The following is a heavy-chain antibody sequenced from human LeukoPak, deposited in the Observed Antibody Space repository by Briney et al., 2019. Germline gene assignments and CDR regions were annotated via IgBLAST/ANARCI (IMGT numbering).Heavy chain of an antibody. CDR1: GITFDDYA. Sequence: PGGSLRLSCVASGITFDDYAMHWVRQAPGKGLEWVSAISGSGGSTYYADSVKGRFTISRDNSKNTLYLQMNSLRAEDTAVYYCAKARGYSYGRDAFDIWGQGTMVTVSS. V-gene: IGHV3-23*01. D-gene: IGHD5-18*01. CDR3: AKARGYSYGRDAFDI. CDR2: ISGSGGST. J-gene: IGHJ3*02.